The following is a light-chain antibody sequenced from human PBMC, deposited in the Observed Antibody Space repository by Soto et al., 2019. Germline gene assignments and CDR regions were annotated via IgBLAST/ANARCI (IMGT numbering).Light chain of an antibody. V-gene: IGKV3-20*01. Sequence: EIVLTQSPGTLSLSPGERATLSCRASQSVRSSYLAWYQQKPGQAPRLLIYGASSRATGIPDRFSGSGSGTDFTLNISRLEPEDFAVYYCQQYDSSPQTFGQGTKVEIK. CDR3: QQYDSSPQT. J-gene: IGKJ1*01. CDR1: QSVRSSY. CDR2: GAS.